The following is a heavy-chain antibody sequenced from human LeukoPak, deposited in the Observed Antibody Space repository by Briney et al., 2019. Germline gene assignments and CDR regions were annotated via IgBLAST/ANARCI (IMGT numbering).Heavy chain of an antibody. CDR1: GFTFSNYA. D-gene: IGHD5-18*01. J-gene: IGHJ4*02. Sequence: GGSLRLSCAASGFTFSNYAMSWVRQAPGKGLEWISAISGSGGSTYYADSVKGRFTISRDNSKNTLYLQMNSLRAEDTAVYYCAKDGGRYSYRVFDYWGQGTLVTVSS. V-gene: IGHV3-23*01. CDR3: AKDGGRYSYRVFDY. CDR2: ISGSGGST.